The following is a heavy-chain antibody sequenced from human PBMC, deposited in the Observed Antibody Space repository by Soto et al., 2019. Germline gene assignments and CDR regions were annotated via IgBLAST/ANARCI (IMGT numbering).Heavy chain of an antibody. CDR1: GLTFSTYG. Sequence: PVGSLRLSSAVSGLTFSTYGMHWVRQAPGKGLEWVAVISYDVRKTRYADSVRGRFTISRDNSKSTLYLQMNDLRADDTALYYCAKDSLGGMGTVMMPGPDWGQGTLVTVSS. CDR3: AKDSLGGMGTVMMPGPD. V-gene: IGHV3-30*18. J-gene: IGHJ4*02. D-gene: IGHD4-17*01. CDR2: ISYDVRKT.